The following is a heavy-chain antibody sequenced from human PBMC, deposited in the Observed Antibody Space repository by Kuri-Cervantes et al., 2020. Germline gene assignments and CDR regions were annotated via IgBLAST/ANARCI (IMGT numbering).Heavy chain of an antibody. CDR3: AQARYSSSWHYYYYYMDV. CDR1: GGSISSSNW. Sequence: SETLSLTCAVSGGSISSSNWWSWVRQPPGKGLEWIGEIYHSGSTNYNPSLKSRVTISVDTSKNQFSLQLNSVTPEDTAVYYCAQARYSSSWHYYYYYMDVWGKGTTVTVSS. V-gene: IGHV4-4*02. J-gene: IGHJ6*03. CDR2: IYHSGST. D-gene: IGHD6-13*01.